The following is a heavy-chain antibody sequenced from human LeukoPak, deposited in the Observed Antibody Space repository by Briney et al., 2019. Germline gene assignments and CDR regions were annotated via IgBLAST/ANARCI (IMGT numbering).Heavy chain of an antibody. CDR1: GGSISSSNYY. D-gene: IGHD5-12*01. J-gene: IGHJ5*02. CDR3: GRQWLRLTNWFDP. CDR2: IYYSGST. V-gene: IGHV4-39*01. Sequence: SETLSLTCTVSGGSISSSNYYWGWIRQPPGKGLEWIGSIYYSGSTYYNPSLKSRVTISVDTSKNQFSLKVRSVTAADTAVYYCGRQWLRLTNWFDPWGQGTLVTISS.